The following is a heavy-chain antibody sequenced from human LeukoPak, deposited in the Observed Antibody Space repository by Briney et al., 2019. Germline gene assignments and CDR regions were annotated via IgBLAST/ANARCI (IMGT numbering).Heavy chain of an antibody. D-gene: IGHD3-10*01. Sequence: SETLSLTCAVYGGSFSGYYWSWIRQPPGKGLEWIGEINHSGSTNYNPSLKSRVTISVDTSKNQFSLKLSSVTAADTAVCYCANHKDTAYGSGSYYGYWGQGTLVTVSS. V-gene: IGHV4-34*01. J-gene: IGHJ4*02. CDR2: INHSGST. CDR3: ANHKDTAYGSGSYYGY. CDR1: GGSFSGYY.